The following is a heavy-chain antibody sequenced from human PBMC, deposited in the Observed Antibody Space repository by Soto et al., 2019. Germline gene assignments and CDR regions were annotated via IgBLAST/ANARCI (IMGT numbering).Heavy chain of an antibody. V-gene: IGHV3-48*02. D-gene: IGHD4-17*01. CDR1: GFTFSSYS. J-gene: IGHJ5*02. CDR2: ISSSSSTI. Sequence: GGSLRLSCAASGFTFSSYSMNWVRQAPGKGLEWVSYISSSSSTIYYADSVKGRFTISRDNAKNSLYLQMNSLRDEDTAVYYCARVLDYGGNSRYNWFDPWGQGTLDTVSS. CDR3: ARVLDYGGNSRYNWFDP.